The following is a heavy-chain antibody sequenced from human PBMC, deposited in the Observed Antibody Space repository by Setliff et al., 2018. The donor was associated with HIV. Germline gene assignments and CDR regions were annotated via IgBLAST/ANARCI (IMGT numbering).Heavy chain of an antibody. CDR3: ARTWELPPVYGMDV. CDR2: IYYGGST. V-gene: IGHV4-59*08. D-gene: IGHD1-26*01. J-gene: IGHJ6*02. CDR1: GGSMSSYY. Sequence: PSETLSLTCTVSGGSMSSYYWSWIRQPPGKGLEWIGSIYYGGSTNYNPSLKSRVTISVDTSKNQFSLKLSSVTAADTAVYYCARTWELPPVYGMDVWGQGTTVTV.